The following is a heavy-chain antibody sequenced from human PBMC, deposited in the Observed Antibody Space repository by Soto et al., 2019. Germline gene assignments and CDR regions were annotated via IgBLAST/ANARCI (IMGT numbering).Heavy chain of an antibody. CDR2: VYHSGST. CDR3: ARDCTRSGGSCEGFDP. CDR1: SGSISSSNW. V-gene: IGHV4-4*02. D-gene: IGHD2-15*01. Sequence: QVQLQESGPGLVKPSGTLSLTCAVSSGSISSSNWWSWVRQPPGKGLEWIGEVYHSGSTNYNPSLKSRVTISVDKSKNQFSLKLSSVTAADTAVYYCARDCTRSGGSCEGFDPWGQGTLVTVSS. J-gene: IGHJ5*02.